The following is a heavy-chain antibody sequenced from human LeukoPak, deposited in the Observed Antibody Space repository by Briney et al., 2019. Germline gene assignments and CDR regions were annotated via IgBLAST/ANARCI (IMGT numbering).Heavy chain of an antibody. CDR1: GFTVSSNY. J-gene: IGHJ6*02. V-gene: IGHV3-53*01. D-gene: IGHD6-19*01. CDR3: ARDLAWRVAGTDYYYGMDV. CDR2: IYSGGST. Sequence: GGSLRLSCAASGFTVSSNYMSWVRQAPGKGLEWVSVIYSGGSTYYADPVKGRFTISRDNSKNTLYLQMNSLGAEDTAVYYCARDLAWRVAGTDYYYGMDVWGQGTTVTVSS.